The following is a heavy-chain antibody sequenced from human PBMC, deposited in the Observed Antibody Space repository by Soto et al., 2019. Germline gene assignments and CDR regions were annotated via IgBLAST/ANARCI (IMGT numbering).Heavy chain of an antibody. V-gene: IGHV3-21*01. Sequence: EVQLVESGGGLVKPGGSLRLSCAASGFTFSSYSMNWVRQAPGKGLEWVSSISSRSSYIYYADSVEGRFTISRDNVKNSLYVQMNSLRAENTAVYYCARAEEWPPHYYYYMDVWGKGTTVTVSS. CDR1: GFTFSSYS. CDR3: ARAEEWPPHYYYYMDV. J-gene: IGHJ6*03. CDR2: ISSRSSYI. D-gene: IGHD3-3*01.